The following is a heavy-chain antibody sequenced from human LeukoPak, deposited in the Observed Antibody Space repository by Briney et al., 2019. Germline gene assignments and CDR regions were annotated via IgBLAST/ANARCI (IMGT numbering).Heavy chain of an antibody. V-gene: IGHV4-59*01. D-gene: IGHD5-18*01. CDR1: GGSMSSYY. Sequence: SETLSLTCTVSGGSMSSYYWSWIRHPPGKGLEWIGFIYYTGSTNYNPSLKSRVTVSLDMSKNQFSLKLRSVTAADTAVYYCASGRYSYANEFWGQGTLVTVSS. CDR2: IYYTGST. CDR3: ASGRYSYANEF. J-gene: IGHJ4*02.